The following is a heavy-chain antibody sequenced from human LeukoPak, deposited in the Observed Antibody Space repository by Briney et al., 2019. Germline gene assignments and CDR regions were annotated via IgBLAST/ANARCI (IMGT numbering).Heavy chain of an antibody. CDR1: GDSISTSNSY. D-gene: IGHD6-13*01. V-gene: IGHV4-39*01. J-gene: IGHJ5*02. CDR2: IYYSGNT. CDR3: ASSISSSWARGFDP. Sequence: SETLSLTCTVSGDSISTSNSYWGWIRQPPGKGLEWIGSIYYSGNTYYNPSLKSRVTISVDTSKNQFSLKLSSVTAADTAVYYCASSISSSWARGFDPWGQGTLVTVSS.